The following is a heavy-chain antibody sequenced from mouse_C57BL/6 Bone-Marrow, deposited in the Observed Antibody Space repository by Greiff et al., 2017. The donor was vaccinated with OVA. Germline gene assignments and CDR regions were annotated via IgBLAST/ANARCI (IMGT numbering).Heavy chain of an antibody. CDR1: GYTFTSYW. V-gene: IGHV1-52*01. CDR2: IDPSDSET. D-gene: IGHD2-4*01. CDR3: ARDYDYLDY. Sequence: QVQLQQPGAELVRPGSSVKLSCKASGYTFTSYWMHWVKQRPIQGLEWIGNIDPSDSETHYNQKFKDKATLTVDKSSSTAYMQLSSLTSEDSPVYYCARDYDYLDYWGQGTTLTVSS. J-gene: IGHJ2*01.